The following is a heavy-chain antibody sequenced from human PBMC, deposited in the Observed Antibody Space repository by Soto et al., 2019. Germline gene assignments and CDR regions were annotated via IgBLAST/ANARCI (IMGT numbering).Heavy chain of an antibody. V-gene: IGHV1-18*01. CDR3: ARDPIYGSGSYYSY. CDR1: GYNFTSYG. CDR2: ISAYNGNT. D-gene: IGHD3-10*01. J-gene: IGHJ4*02. Sequence: QVQLVQSGAEVKKPGASVKVSCKASGYNFTSYGISWVRHAPGQGLEWMGWISAYNGNTNYAQKLQGRVTMTTDTSTSTAYMELRSMISDDTAVYYCARDPIYGSGSYYSYWGQGTLVTVSS.